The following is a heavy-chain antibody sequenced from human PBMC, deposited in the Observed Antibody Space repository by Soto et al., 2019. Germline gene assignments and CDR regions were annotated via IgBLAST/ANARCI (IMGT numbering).Heavy chain of an antibody. D-gene: IGHD2-15*01. V-gene: IGHV1-69*06. J-gene: IGHJ4*02. CDR3: ARRDSGGFYRCFDS. Sequence: QVQLVQSGTEVKKPGSSVQVSCKASGGSLRTNPISWVRQAPGQGLEWLGGTGSGTGPGNHAQRFQGRLTVTADKSTSTVYMELTTLSSEDTAVYYCARRDSGGFYRCFDSWGQGTLVTVSS. CDR2: TGSGTGPG. CDR1: GGSLRTNP.